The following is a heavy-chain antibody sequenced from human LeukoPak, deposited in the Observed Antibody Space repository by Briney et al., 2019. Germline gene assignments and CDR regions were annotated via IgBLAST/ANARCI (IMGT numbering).Heavy chain of an antibody. J-gene: IGHJ4*02. V-gene: IGHV4-59*12. CDR3: ARALNRVDSSSWYKEEGFDY. D-gene: IGHD6-13*01. CDR1: GGSFSRYF. CDR2: IDHSGST. Sequence: PSETLSLTCTVSGGSFSRYFWTWIRQTPGKGLEWIGYIDHSGSTNYSPSLQSRVTISIDTSKNQFSLKLNSVTPEDTAVYYCARALNRVDSSSWYKEEGFDYWGQGTLVTISS.